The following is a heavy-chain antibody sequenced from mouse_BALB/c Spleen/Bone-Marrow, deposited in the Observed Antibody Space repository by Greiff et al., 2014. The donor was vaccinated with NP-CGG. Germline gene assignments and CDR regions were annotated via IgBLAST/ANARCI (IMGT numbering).Heavy chain of an antibody. CDR2: IFPGTGTT. Sequence: QVQLKESGAELVKPGASVKLSCKPSGYTFTSYWIQWVKQRPGQGLGWIGEIFPGTGTTYYNEKFKGKATLTIDTSSSTAYMQLSSLTSEDSAVYFCAREGSRLRGYFDVWGAGTTVTVSS. CDR3: AREGSRLRGYFDV. V-gene: IGHV1S132*01. J-gene: IGHJ1*01. CDR1: GYTFTSYW. D-gene: IGHD1-1*01.